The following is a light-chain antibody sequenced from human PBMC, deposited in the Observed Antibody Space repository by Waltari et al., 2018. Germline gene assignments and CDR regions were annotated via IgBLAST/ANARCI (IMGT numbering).Light chain of an antibody. J-gene: IGKJ1*01. CDR2: GAS. CDR1: QGISNF. V-gene: IGKV1-8*01. Sequence: AIRITQPPSSLSSSTGDRVTITCRASQGISNFLVWYQHKPGTAPKLLIYGASTLQSGVPSRFSGSGSGTDFTLTISCLQSEDFATYYCQQYDTYPWTFGQGTKVEIK. CDR3: QQYDTYPWT.